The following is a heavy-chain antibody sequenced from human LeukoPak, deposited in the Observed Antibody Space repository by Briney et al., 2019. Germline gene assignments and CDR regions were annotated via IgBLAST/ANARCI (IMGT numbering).Heavy chain of an antibody. Sequence: SQTLSLTCAVSGGSISSGGYSWSWIRQPPGKGLEWIGYIYHSGSTYYNPSLKSRVTISVDRSKNQFSLKLSSVTAADTAVYYCARLGAGPTYYDFWSGYSSFYFDYWGQGTLVTVSS. D-gene: IGHD3-3*01. CDR2: IYHSGST. CDR3: ARLGAGPTYYDFWSGYSSFYFDY. V-gene: IGHV4-30-2*01. CDR1: GGSISSGGYS. J-gene: IGHJ4*02.